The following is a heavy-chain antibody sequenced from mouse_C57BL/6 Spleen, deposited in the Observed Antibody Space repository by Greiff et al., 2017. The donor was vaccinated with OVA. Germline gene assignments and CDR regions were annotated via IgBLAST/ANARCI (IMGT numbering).Heavy chain of an antibody. J-gene: IGHJ4*01. Sequence: EVKLQQSGPELVKPGASVKISCKASGYTFTDYYMNWVKQSHGKSLEWIGDINPNNGGTSYNQKFKGKATLTVDKSSSTAYMELRSLTSEDSAVYYCARKAHYYGSSYDAMDYWGQGTSVTVSS. V-gene: IGHV1-26*01. CDR3: ARKAHYYGSSYDAMDY. D-gene: IGHD1-1*01. CDR2: INPNNGGT. CDR1: GYTFTDYY.